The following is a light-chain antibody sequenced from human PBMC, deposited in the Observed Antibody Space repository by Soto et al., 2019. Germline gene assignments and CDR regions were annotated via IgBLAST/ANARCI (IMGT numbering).Light chain of an antibody. CDR1: SSDVGGYNY. Sequence: QSALTQPPSASGSPGQSVTISCTGTSSDVGGYNYVSWYQQHAGKAPKLMIYDVSKRPSGVPARFSGSKSGNTASLTVSGLQAEDEADYYCSSYAGSNNLGVFGTGTKLTVL. J-gene: IGLJ1*01. V-gene: IGLV2-8*01. CDR3: SSYAGSNNLGV. CDR2: DVS.